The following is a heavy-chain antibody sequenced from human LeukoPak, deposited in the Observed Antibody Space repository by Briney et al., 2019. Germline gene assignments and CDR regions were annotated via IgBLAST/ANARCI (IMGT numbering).Heavy chain of an antibody. CDR1: GGSISSSSYY. J-gene: IGHJ5*02. Sequence: SETLSLTCTVSGGSISSSSYYWGWIRQSPGKGLEWIGSIYYSGSTYYNPSLKSRVTISLDTSKSQFSLKLTSVTPADTAVYYCARGGIVGSRTNWFDPWGQGILVTVSS. CDR3: ARGGIVGSRTNWFDP. V-gene: IGHV4-39*07. CDR2: IYYSGST. D-gene: IGHD1-26*01.